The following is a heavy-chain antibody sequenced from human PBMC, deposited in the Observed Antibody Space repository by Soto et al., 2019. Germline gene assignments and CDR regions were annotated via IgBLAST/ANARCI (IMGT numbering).Heavy chain of an antibody. Sequence: GESLKISCKGSGGSLSDQWIGWVRHTPDKGLEWIGLVFLADSDARYSPAFQGHVTMSADKSISTAYLQWSSLKASDTAIYYCARGIEMARIGWFDPWGQGTLVTVS. CDR3: ARGIEMARIGWFDP. D-gene: IGHD5-12*01. CDR2: VFLADSDA. CDR1: GGSLSDQW. J-gene: IGHJ5*02. V-gene: IGHV5-51*01.